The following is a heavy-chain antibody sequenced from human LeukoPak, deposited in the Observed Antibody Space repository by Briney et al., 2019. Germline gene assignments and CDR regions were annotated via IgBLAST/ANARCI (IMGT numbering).Heavy chain of an antibody. CDR1: GYTFTSYD. J-gene: IGHJ4*02. CDR2: IIPIFGTA. D-gene: IGHD3-10*01. Sequence: GASVKVSCKASGYTFTSYDISWVRQAPGQGLEWMGGIIPIFGTANYAQKFQGRVTITADESTSTAYMELSSLRSEDTAVYYCARDSDLITMVRGVPTFGYWGQGTLVTVSS. V-gene: IGHV1-69*13. CDR3: ARDSDLITMVRGVPTFGY.